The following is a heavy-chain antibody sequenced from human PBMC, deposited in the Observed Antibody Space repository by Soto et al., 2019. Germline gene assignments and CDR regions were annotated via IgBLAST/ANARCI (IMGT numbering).Heavy chain of an antibody. J-gene: IGHJ4*02. D-gene: IGHD1-26*01. V-gene: IGHV1-18*01. Sequence: QVQLVQSGPEVKKPGASAKVSCKTSGYIFSNFGISWMRQVPGQGREWMGWISAYNGNTNYAQKFQDRVTLTTDTYTNTAYMELRSLRSDDTAVYYCARASGGGVGTTSYWGQGTLVTVAS. CDR1: GYIFSNFG. CDR2: ISAYNGNT. CDR3: ARASGGGVGTTSY.